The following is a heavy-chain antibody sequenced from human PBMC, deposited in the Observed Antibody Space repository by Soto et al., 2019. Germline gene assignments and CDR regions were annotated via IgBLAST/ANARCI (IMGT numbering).Heavy chain of an antibody. D-gene: IGHD1-26*01. Sequence: GGSLRLSCAASGFSFSRFEMNWVRQAPGKGLEWVSYISSSSDVIYYADSVKGRFTISRDNAKNSLYLQMSSLRAEDTAVYFCAKDLGSYLSPAFDYWGLGTLVTVSS. CDR1: GFSFSRFE. CDR2: ISSSSDVI. J-gene: IGHJ4*02. CDR3: AKDLGSYLSPAFDY. V-gene: IGHV3-48*03.